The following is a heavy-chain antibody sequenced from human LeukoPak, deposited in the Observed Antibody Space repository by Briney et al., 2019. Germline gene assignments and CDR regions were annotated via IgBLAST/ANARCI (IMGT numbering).Heavy chain of an antibody. Sequence: SETLSLTCDVSGGSIRTYYWSWIRQSAGKGLEWIGRVHTSGSTTYNPSLTSRLTLSQDTSKNQVYLRLTSVTAADTAVYYCARPKGAPGAFDIWGQGTMVTVSS. CDR1: GGSIRTYY. CDR2: VHTSGST. J-gene: IGHJ3*02. CDR3: ARPKGAPGAFDI. D-gene: IGHD3-16*01. V-gene: IGHV4-4*07.